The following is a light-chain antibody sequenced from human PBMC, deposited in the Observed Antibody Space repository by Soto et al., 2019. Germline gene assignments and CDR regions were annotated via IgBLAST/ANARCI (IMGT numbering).Light chain of an antibody. CDR1: QSVSSSY. V-gene: IGKV3-20*01. CDR3: QQYGSSPYT. Sequence: EIVLTQSPGTLSLSPGERATLSCRASQSVSSSYLAWYQQKPGQAPRLLIYGASNRATGIPDTFRGSGSGTDFTLTFSRLEPEDFAIYYCQQYGSSPYTFGQGTKLEIK. CDR2: GAS. J-gene: IGKJ2*01.